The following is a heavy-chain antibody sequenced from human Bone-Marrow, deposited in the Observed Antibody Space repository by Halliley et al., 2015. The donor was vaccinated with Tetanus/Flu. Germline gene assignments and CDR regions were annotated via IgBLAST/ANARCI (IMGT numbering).Heavy chain of an antibody. V-gene: IGHV4-31*03. D-gene: IGHD3-22*01. J-gene: IGHJ3*02. CDR2: IYDSGGT. CDR3: AGDNMITMIPDAFDI. Sequence: TLSLTCTVSGSSINSGGYYWSWIRQHPGKALEWIGYIYDSGGTSYNPSLKSRVTISLDTSRNQFSLKLSSVTVADTAVYYCAGDNMITMIPDAFDIWGQGTMVTVSS. CDR1: GSSINSGGYY.